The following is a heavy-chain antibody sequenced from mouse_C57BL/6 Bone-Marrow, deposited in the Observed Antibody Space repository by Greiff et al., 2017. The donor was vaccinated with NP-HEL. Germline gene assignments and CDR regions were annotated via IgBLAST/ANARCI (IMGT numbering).Heavy chain of an antibody. CDR1: EYEFPSHD. CDR2: INSDGGST. V-gene: IGHV5-2*01. J-gene: IGHJ2*01. CDR3: ARRGNYRIGFDY. D-gene: IGHD2-1*01. Sequence: EVKLVESGGGLVQPGESLKLSCESNEYEFPSHDMSWVRKTPEKRLELVAAINSDGGSTYYPDTMERRFIISRDNTKKTLYLQMSSLRSEDTSLYYCARRGNYRIGFDYWGQGTTLTVSS.